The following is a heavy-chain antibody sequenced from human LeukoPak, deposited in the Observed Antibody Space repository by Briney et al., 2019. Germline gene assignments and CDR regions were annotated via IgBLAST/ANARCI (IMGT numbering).Heavy chain of an antibody. CDR1: GFTFSEYY. J-gene: IGHJ4*02. CDR2: IGSNTKIV. V-gene: IGHV3-11*01. Sequence: GGSLRLSCAASGFTFSEYYMDWIRQAPGKGLEWLADIGSNTKIVHYADSVKGRFTISRDNTRNSLFLQMNNLRAEDTAVYYCARDGHKGNNTDFWGQGTLVTVSS. D-gene: IGHD1/OR15-1a*01. CDR3: ARDGHKGNNTDF.